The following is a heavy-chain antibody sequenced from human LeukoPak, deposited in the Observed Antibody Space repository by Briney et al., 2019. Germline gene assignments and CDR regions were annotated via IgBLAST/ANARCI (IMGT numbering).Heavy chain of an antibody. J-gene: IGHJ5*02. CDR1: GDSISTSSYY. CDR3: ASSSSAYNWFDP. Sequence: PSETLSLTCSVSGDSISTSSYYWGWIRQPPGKGLEWIGTIYYSGSTYYNPSLTSRVTISVDTSKNQFSLTLRSVTAADTAVYYCASSSSAYNWFDPWGQGTLVTVSS. CDR2: IYYSGST. D-gene: IGHD6-6*01. V-gene: IGHV4-39*01.